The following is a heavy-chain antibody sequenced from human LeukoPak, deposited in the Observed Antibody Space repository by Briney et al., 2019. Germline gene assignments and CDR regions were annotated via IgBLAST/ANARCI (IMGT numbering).Heavy chain of an antibody. V-gene: IGHV1-2*02. D-gene: IGHD3-22*01. J-gene: IGHJ5*02. CDR2: INPNSGGT. CDR3: ARGPSYYYDSSGYNNWFDP. Sequence: ASVKVSCKASGYTFTGYYMHWVRQAPGQGLEWMGWINPNSGGTNYAQKFQGRVTMTRDTSISTAYMELSRLGSDDTAVYYCARGPSYYYDSSGYNNWFDPWGQGTLVTVSS. CDR1: GYTFTGYY.